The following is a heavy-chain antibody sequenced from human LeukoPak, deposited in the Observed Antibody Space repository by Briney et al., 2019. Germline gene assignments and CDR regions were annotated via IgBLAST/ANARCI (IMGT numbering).Heavy chain of an antibody. Sequence: TSETLSLTCAVSGGSFSGYYWSWIRQPPGKGLEWIGQINHSGSTNYNPSLKSRVTISVDTSKNQFSLKLSSEIAADTALYYWGIGLRGYVRSGSRDGDGGQPSLVTVSS. CDR2: INHSGST. CDR1: GGSFSGYY. CDR3: GIGLRGYVRSGSRDGD. J-gene: IGHJ1*01. V-gene: IGHV4-34*01. D-gene: IGHD3-22*01.